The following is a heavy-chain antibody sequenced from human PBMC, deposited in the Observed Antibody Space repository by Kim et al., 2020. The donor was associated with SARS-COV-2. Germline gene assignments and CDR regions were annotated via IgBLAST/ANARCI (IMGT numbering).Heavy chain of an antibody. Sequence: ASVKVSCKASGYTFSNYGISWVRLAPGQGLEWMGWISGSNGATKYAQKFQGRVTMTTDTSADTAYMELRSLRSDETALYYCARAHYSTNSPFFYWGQGTLVIVSS. CDR2: ISGSNGAT. D-gene: IGHD2-8*01. CDR3: ARAHYSTNSPFFY. V-gene: IGHV1-18*01. J-gene: IGHJ4*02. CDR1: GYTFSNYG.